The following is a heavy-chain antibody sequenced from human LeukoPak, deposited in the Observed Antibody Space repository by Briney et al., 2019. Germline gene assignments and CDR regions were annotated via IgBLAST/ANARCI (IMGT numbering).Heavy chain of an antibody. CDR3: ARGYCSSTSCYLADY. J-gene: IGHJ4*02. V-gene: IGHV4-39*01. CDR2: IYYSGST. CDR1: GGSISSSSYY. D-gene: IGHD2-2*01. Sequence: SETLSLTCTVSGGSISSSSYYWGWIRQPPGKGLEWIGSIYYSGSTYYNPSLKSRVTISVDTSKNQFSLKLSSVTAADTAVYYCARGYCSSTSCYLADYWGQGTLVTVSS.